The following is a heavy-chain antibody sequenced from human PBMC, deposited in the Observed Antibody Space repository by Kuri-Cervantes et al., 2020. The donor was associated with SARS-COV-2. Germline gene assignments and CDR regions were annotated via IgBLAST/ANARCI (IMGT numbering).Heavy chain of an antibody. D-gene: IGHD6-13*01. Sequence: SVKVSCKASGYTFTSYGISWVRQAPGQGLEWMGRIIPILGIANYAQKFQGRVTITADKSTSTAYMELSSLRSEDTAVYYCARTRIAAAGTDAFDIWGQGTMVTVSS. CDR3: ARTRIAAAGTDAFDI. V-gene: IGHV1-69*04. CDR2: IIPILGIA. CDR1: GYTFTSYG. J-gene: IGHJ3*02.